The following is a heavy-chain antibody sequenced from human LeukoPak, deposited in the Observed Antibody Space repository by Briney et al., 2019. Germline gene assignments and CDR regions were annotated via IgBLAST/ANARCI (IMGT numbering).Heavy chain of an antibody. CDR1: GYTFTSYG. V-gene: IGHV1-18*01. D-gene: IGHD3-22*01. Sequence: ASVKVSCKASGYTFTSYGISWVRQAPGQGLEWMGWISAYNGNTNYAQKLQGRVTMTTDTSTNTAYMELRSLRSDDTAVYNWARDRIYDSSGYYYSAFDIWGQGTMVTASS. CDR3: ARDRIYDSSGYYYSAFDI. J-gene: IGHJ3*02. CDR2: ISAYNGNT.